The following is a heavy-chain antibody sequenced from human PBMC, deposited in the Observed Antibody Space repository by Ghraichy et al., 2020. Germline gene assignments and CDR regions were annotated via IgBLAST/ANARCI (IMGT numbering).Heavy chain of an antibody. D-gene: IGHD5-12*01. V-gene: IGHV5-51*01. J-gene: IGHJ5*02. CDR1: GYSFTSYW. CDR3: AVRGHSGYASFDP. Sequence: GGSLRLSCKGSGYSFTSYWIGWVRQMPGKGLEWMGIIYPGDSDTRYSPSFQGQVTISADKSISTAYLQWSSLKASDTAMYYCAVRGHSGYASFDPWGQGTLVTVSS. CDR2: IYPGDSDT.